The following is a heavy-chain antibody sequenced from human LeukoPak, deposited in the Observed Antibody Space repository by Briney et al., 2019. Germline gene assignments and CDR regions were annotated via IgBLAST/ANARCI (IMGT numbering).Heavy chain of an antibody. CDR2: IYYSGST. CDR1: GGSINSYY. V-gene: IGHV4-59*08. CDR3: AKPRGYSSSSHALDI. D-gene: IGHD6-6*01. J-gene: IGHJ3*02. Sequence: SETLSLTCTVSGGSINSYYWSWIRQPPGKGLEWIGYIYYSGSTNYNPSLKSRVTISVDTSKNQFSLKLSSVTAADTAVYYCAKPRGYSSSSHALDIWGQGTMVTVSS.